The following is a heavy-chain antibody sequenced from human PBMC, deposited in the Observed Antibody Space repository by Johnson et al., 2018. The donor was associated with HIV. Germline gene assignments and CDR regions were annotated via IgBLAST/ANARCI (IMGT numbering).Heavy chain of an antibody. CDR2: ISCDGSRG. V-gene: IGHV3-30*03. J-gene: IGHJ3*01. CDR1: GFSFSSYG. CDR3: ATANLSAVGGVNDAFDV. D-gene: IGHD3-16*01. Sequence: QVQLVESGGGVVQPGRSLRLSCATSGFSFSSYGMYWVRQAPGKGLEWVAGISCDGSRGDYGASVKGRFTISRDNSKNILYLQMNSLRPEDTAGYYCATANLSAVGGVNDAFDVWGQGTMVTVSS.